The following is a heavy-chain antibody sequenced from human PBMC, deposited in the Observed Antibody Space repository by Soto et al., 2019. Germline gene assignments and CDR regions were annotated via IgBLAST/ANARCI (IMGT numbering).Heavy chain of an antibody. CDR2: IYSGGST. V-gene: IGHV3-53*01. D-gene: IGHD1-26*01. CDR3: ARTLYSSTYYFDF. Sequence: PGGSLRLSCAASGFTVSYSDMSWVRQAPGKGLEWVSLIYSGGSTYYADSVKGRFTISRDNSKNTLYLQMNGLRAEDTAMYYCARTLYSSTYYFDFWGQGTLVTVSS. CDR1: GFTVSYSD. J-gene: IGHJ4*02.